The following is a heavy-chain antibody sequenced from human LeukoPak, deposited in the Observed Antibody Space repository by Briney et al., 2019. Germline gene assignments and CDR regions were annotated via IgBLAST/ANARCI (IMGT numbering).Heavy chain of an antibody. CDR2: IWYDGSNK. CDR1: VFTFSNSG. D-gene: IGHD6-13*01. Sequence: GGSLRLSCAASVFTFSNSGMHWVRQAPGKGLEWVAVIWYDGSNKYYADSVKGRFTISRDNSKNTLYLQMNSLRAEDTAVYYCAREGTSQQLVPPYFDYWGQGTLVTVSS. CDR3: AREGTSQQLVPPYFDY. V-gene: IGHV3-33*01. J-gene: IGHJ4*02.